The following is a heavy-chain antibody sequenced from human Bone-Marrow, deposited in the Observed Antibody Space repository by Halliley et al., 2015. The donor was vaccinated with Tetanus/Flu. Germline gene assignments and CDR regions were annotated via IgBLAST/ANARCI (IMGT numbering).Heavy chain of an antibody. J-gene: IGHJ4*02. V-gene: IGHV3-53*05. CDR2: LYSDGTT. D-gene: IGHD3-3*02. CDR3: ARFLATGPIDS. Sequence: LGWVSLLYSDGTTHDADFVKGRFTISRDSSKNTVYLQLNSLITEDTAVYYWARFLATGPIDSWGLGTLVTVSS.